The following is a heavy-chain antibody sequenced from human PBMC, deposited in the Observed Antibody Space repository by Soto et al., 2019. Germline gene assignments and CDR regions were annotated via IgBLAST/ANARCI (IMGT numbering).Heavy chain of an antibody. Sequence: EVQLVESGGGLVQPGGSLRLSCAASGFTFSSYWMSWVRQAPGKGLEWVANIKQGGGEKYYVDSVKGRFTISRDNAKNSLYLQMNSLRAEDTAVYYCARDHRTPKVVVVPAAGFDNWGQGTLVTVSS. CDR2: IKQGGGEK. D-gene: IGHD2-2*01. CDR3: ARDHRTPKVVVVPAAGFDN. J-gene: IGHJ4*02. V-gene: IGHV3-7*01. CDR1: GFTFSSYW.